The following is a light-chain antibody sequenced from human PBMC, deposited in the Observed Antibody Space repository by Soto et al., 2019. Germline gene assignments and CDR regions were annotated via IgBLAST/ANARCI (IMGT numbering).Light chain of an antibody. V-gene: IGKV3-15*01. J-gene: IGKJ2*01. CDR1: QSFSSS. CDR3: QQYDKWPPYT. CDR2: AAS. Sequence: EIVLTQSPATLSASLGDRATLSCRASQSFSSSLAWYQHKPGQPPRLLIYAASTRAAGVPARFSGSGSGTEFTLTISNLQSEDFAVYYCQQYDKWPPYTFGQGTKLEIK.